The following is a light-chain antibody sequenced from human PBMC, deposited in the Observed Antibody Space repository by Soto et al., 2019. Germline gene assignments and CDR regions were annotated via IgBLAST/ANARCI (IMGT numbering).Light chain of an antibody. CDR1: SSNIVAGYD. Sequence: QSVLTQPPSVSGAPGQRVTISCTGSSSNIVAGYDVHWYQHLPGTAPKLLIFATSNRPSGVPDRFSGSRSGTSASLAITGLQAVDEAAYYCLCYVGPLSGVLFGGGTKLTVL. J-gene: IGLJ2*01. V-gene: IGLV1-40*01. CDR2: ATS. CDR3: LCYVGPLSGVL.